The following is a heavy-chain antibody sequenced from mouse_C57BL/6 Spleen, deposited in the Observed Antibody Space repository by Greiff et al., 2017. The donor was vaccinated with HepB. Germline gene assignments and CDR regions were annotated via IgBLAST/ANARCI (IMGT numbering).Heavy chain of an antibody. CDR2: INPNNGGT. CDR3: ARERAYYDYDEKSAMDY. D-gene: IGHD2-4*01. Sequence: VQLKQSGPELVKPGASVKMSCKASGYTFTDYNMHWVKQSHGKSLEWIGYINPNNGGTSYNQKFKGKATLTVTKSSSTAYMELRSLTSEDSAVYYCARERAYYDYDEKSAMDYWGQGTSVTVSS. V-gene: IGHV1-22*01. J-gene: IGHJ4*01. CDR1: GYTFTDYN.